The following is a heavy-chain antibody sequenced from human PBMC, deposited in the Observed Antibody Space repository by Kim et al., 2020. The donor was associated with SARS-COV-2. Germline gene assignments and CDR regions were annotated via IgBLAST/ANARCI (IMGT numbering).Heavy chain of an antibody. CDR1: GFSFNTYT. CDR3: ARDSPYGDYPDF. J-gene: IGHJ4*02. Sequence: GGSLRLSCSASGFSFNTYTMNWVRQAPSKGLEWVSSVSGGSTHIYYTDSLSGRFTISRDNAKNSVYLQMNNLSVEDTAVYYCARDSPYGDYPDFWGQGTLVIVSS. CDR2: VSGGSTHI. V-gene: IGHV3-21*01. D-gene: IGHD4-17*01.